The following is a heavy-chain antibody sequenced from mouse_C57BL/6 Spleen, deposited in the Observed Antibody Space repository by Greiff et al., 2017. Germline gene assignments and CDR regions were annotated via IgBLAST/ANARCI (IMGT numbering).Heavy chain of an antibody. CDR1: GYAFTNYL. CDR2: INPGSGGT. CDR3: ARDGLWLRYFDV. Sequence: QVQLQQSGAELVRPGTSVKVSCKASGYAFTNYLIEWVKQRPGQGLEWIGVINPGSGGTNYNEKFKGKATLTADKSSSTAYMQLSSLTSEDSAVYFCARDGLWLRYFDVWGTGTTVTVSS. D-gene: IGHD2-2*01. J-gene: IGHJ1*03. V-gene: IGHV1-54*01.